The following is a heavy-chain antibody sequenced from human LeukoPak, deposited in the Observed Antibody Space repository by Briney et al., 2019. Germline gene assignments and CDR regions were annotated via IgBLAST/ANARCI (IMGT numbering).Heavy chain of an antibody. Sequence: GGSLRLSCVASGFTVSSNHMNWVRQAPGRGLEWVSIFYIGGTTYYSDSVRGRFTISRDNSKNTLYLEMNSLRAEDTAVYYCAKGPSLDYWGQGTLVTVSS. CDR3: AKGPSLDY. D-gene: IGHD3-16*02. CDR2: FYIGGTT. J-gene: IGHJ4*02. CDR1: GFTVSSNH. V-gene: IGHV3-53*01.